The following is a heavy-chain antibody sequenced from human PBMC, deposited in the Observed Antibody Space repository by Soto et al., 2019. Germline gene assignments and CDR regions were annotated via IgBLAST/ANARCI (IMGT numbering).Heavy chain of an antibody. Sequence: QVQLQESGPGLVKPSQTLSLTCTVSGGSISSGGYYWSWIRQHPGKGLEWIGYIYYSGSTDYNPSLKIRVNIAVDPYKNQFALKLSSVTAADTAVYYCARGAFQGYCSGGSCPPLDYYYYGMDVWGQGTTVTVSS. CDR3: ARGAFQGYCSGGSCPPLDYYYYGMDV. J-gene: IGHJ6*02. V-gene: IGHV4-31*03. CDR2: IYYSGST. CDR1: GGSISSGGYY. D-gene: IGHD2-15*01.